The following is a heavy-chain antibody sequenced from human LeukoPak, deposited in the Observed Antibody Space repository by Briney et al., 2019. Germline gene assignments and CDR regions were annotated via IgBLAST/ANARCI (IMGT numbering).Heavy chain of an antibody. CDR1: GGSFSGYY. D-gene: IGHD3-22*01. Sequence: KSSETLSLTCAVYGGSFSGYYRSWIRQPPGKGLEWIGSIYYSGSTYYNPSLKSRVTISVDTSKNQFSLKLSSVTAADTAVYYCARANYYDSSGLRYWGQGTLVTVSS. V-gene: IGHV4-34*01. CDR3: ARANYYDSSGLRY. J-gene: IGHJ4*02. CDR2: IYYSGST.